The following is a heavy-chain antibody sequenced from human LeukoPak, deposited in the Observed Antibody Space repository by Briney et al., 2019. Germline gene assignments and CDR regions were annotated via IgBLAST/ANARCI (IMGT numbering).Heavy chain of an antibody. Sequence: GASVKVSCKASGYTFTGYYMHWVRQAPGQGLELMGWINPNSGVTNYAQKLQGRVTITRETSIDTAYMQLSRLRSDDTAVYYCAKDRYGDYEAPFHYYMDAWGRGTTVTVSS. CDR2: INPNSGVT. D-gene: IGHD5-12*01. J-gene: IGHJ6*03. V-gene: IGHV1-2*02. CDR3: AKDRYGDYEAPFHYYMDA. CDR1: GYTFTGYY.